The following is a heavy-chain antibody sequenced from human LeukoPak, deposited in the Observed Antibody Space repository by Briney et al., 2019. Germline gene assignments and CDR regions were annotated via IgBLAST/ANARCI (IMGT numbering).Heavy chain of an antibody. CDR1: GGSFSDYY. CDR2: INHSGST. Sequence: SETLSLTCTVYGGSFSDYYWTWIRQPPGKGLEWIGEINHSGSTNYNPSLKSRVTISVDTSKNQFSLKLSSVTAADTAVYYCARGGGSSSWTWFDPWGQGTLVTVSS. CDR3: ARGGGSSSWTWFDP. D-gene: IGHD6-13*01. J-gene: IGHJ5*02. V-gene: IGHV4-34*01.